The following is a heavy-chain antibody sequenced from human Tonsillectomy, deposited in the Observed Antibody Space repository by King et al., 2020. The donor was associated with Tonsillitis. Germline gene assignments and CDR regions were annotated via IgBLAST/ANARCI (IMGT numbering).Heavy chain of an antibody. CDR1: GFTLSNYA. V-gene: IGHV3-23*04. J-gene: IGHJ3*01. CDR3: ANARDSYYDVSGT. CDR2: ISGSGGDT. Sequence: VQLVESGGGLVQPGGSLRLSCTASGFTLSNYAMIWVRQAPGKGLEWVSVISGSGGDTYYADSVRGRFTISRDNSKNRLYLQMNSLRAEDTAVYYCANARDSYYDVSGTWGQGTMVTVSS. D-gene: IGHD3-22*01.